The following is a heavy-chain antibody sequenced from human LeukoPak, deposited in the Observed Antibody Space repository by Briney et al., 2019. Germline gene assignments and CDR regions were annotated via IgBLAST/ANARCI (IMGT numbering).Heavy chain of an antibody. V-gene: IGHV3-23*01. Sequence: GGSLRLSCAASGFTFSSYAMSWVRQAPGKGLEWVSSISGSGGSTYYADSVKGRFTISRDNSKNTLYLQMNSLRAEDTAVYYCARVSLITMVRGVIDYWGQGTLVTVSS. D-gene: IGHD3-10*01. CDR2: ISGSGGST. J-gene: IGHJ4*02. CDR1: GFTFSSYA. CDR3: ARVSLITMVRGVIDY.